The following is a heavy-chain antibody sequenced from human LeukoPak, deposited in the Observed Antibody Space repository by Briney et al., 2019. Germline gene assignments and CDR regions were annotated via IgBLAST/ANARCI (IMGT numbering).Heavy chain of an antibody. Sequence: WETLSLTCAVSGYSFSSGYYWGWLRQPPGKGLEWIGSIYHSGSTYYNPSLKSRFTISVDTSKNQFSLKLSTVTAAATAVYYCVVCSWYANYWGQGTLVTVSS. CDR2: IYHSGST. CDR1: GYSFSSGYY. CDR3: VVCSWYANY. J-gene: IGHJ4*02. V-gene: IGHV4-38-2*01. D-gene: IGHD6-13*01.